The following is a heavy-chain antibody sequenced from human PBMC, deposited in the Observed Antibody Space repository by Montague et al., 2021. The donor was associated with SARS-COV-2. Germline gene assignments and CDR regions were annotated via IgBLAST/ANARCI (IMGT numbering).Heavy chain of an antibody. CDR3: ASERAYDYGSGTYPGGFDI. CDR2: IYTTGRT. Sequence: TLSLTCTVSGGSISSGRYYWSWIRQPAGKGLEWIGRIYTTGRTNYNPSLKSRVTISLDTSKNQFSLKLSSVTAADTAAYYCASERAYDYGSGTYPGGFDIGGQGTMVTVSS. D-gene: IGHD3-10*01. J-gene: IGHJ3*02. CDR1: GGSISSGRYY. V-gene: IGHV4-61*02.